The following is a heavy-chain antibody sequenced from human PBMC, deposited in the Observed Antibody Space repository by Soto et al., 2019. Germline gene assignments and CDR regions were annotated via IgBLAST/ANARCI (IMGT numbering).Heavy chain of an antibody. J-gene: IGHJ3*01. Sequence: QVHLEESGPGLVEPSGTLSLTCGASGVFINATNWWNWVRPSPGKGLVWIGEIYDTGSANYRPSLMSRVTISIDTPENLLSLRLNSVTASDTAVYYCARRRANFDSGGYGAFDVRGQGTMLPVSS. CDR2: IYDTGSA. CDR1: GVFINATNW. CDR3: ARRRANFDSGGYGAFDV. V-gene: IGHV4-4*02. D-gene: IGHD3-22*01.